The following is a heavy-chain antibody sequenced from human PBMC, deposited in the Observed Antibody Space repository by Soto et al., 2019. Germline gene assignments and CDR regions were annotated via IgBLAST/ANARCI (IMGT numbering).Heavy chain of an antibody. J-gene: IGHJ4*02. Sequence: SETLSLTCAVYGGSFSGYCWSWIRQPPGKGLEWIGEINHSGSTNYNPSLKSRVTISVDTSKNQFSLKLSSVTAADTAVYYCARGWDYGEGRYYFDYWGQGTLVTVSS. CDR1: GGSFSGYC. V-gene: IGHV4-34*01. CDR2: INHSGST. D-gene: IGHD4-17*01. CDR3: ARGWDYGEGRYYFDY.